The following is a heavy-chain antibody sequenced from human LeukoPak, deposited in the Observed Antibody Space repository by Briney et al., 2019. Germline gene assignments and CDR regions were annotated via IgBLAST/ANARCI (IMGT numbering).Heavy chain of an antibody. CDR3: AYLDSSGYYYGRLRY. V-gene: IGHV3-23*01. CDR2: ISGSGDST. D-gene: IGHD3-22*01. J-gene: IGHJ4*02. CDR1: GFTFSTYA. Sequence: GGSLRLSCAASGFTFSTYAMSWVRQAPGKGLEWVSAISGSGDSTYYADSVKGRFTVSRDNSKNTLYLHMNSPRAEDTAVYFCAYLDSSGYYYGRLRYWGQGTPVTVSS.